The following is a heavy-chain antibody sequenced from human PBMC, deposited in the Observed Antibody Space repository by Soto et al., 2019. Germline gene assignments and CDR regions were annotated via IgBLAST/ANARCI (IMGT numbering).Heavy chain of an antibody. J-gene: IGHJ5*02. CDR3: AREGGYDYVWGSYRFSWFDP. D-gene: IGHD3-16*02. Sequence: QVQLQQWGAGLLKPSETLSLTCAVYGGSFSGYYWSWIRQPPGKGLEWIGEINHSGSTNYNPPLKSRVTISVDTSKNQFSLKLSSVTAADTAVYYCAREGGYDYVWGSYRFSWFDPWGQGTLVTVSS. CDR1: GGSFSGYY. V-gene: IGHV4-34*01. CDR2: INHSGST.